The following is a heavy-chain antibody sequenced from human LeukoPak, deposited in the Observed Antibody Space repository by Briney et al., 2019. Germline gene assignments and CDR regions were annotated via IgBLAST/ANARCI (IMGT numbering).Heavy chain of an antibody. D-gene: IGHD4-17*01. CDR3: ARGFDTPSYGDSDSFDY. Sequence: ASVKVSCKASGYPFTGYYIHWVRQAPGQGLEWMGWINPNSGGTNYAQKFQGRVTMTRDTSISTAYMELSWLRSDDTAVYYCARGFDTPSYGDSDSFDYWGQGTLVTVSS. CDR2: INPNSGGT. J-gene: IGHJ4*02. V-gene: IGHV1-2*02. CDR1: GYPFTGYY.